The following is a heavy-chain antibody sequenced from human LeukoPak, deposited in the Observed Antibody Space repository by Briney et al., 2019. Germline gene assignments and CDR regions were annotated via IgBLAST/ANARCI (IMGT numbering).Heavy chain of an antibody. CDR1: GYTFTSYY. CDR3: ARDLLGGKDYYGLGDNFDY. D-gene: IGHD3-10*01. CDR2: INPSGGST. J-gene: IGHJ4*02. Sequence: GASVKVSCKASGYTFTSYYMHWVRQAPGQGLEWMGIINPSGGSTSYAQKFQGRVTMTRDTSTSTVYMELSSLRSEGTAVYYCARDLLGGKDYYGLGDNFDYWGQGTLVTVSS. V-gene: IGHV1-46*01.